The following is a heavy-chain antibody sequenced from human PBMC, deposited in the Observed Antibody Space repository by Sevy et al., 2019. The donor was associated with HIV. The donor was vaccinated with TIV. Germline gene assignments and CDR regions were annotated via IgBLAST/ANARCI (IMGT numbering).Heavy chain of an antibody. CDR3: ARFYGSSGHFPSDY. CDR2: IYHGDSET. CDR1: GYSFTNYW. D-gene: IGHD3-22*01. J-gene: IGHJ4*02. Sequence: GESLKISCKGSGYSFTNYWIAWVRQMPGKGLEWMGIIYHGDSETRYSPSFQGQVTISAAKSISTAYLHWSSLKASDTAMYYCARFYGSSGHFPSDYWGQGTLVTVSS. V-gene: IGHV5-51*01.